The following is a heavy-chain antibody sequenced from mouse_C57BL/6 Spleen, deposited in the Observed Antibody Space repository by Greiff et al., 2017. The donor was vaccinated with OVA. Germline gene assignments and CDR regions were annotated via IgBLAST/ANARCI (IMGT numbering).Heavy chain of an antibody. V-gene: IGHV1-81*01. D-gene: IGHD1-1*01. J-gene: IGHJ1*03. CDR3: ARPSATVVANWYFGV. Sequence: QVQLQQSGAELARPGASVKLSCKASGYTFTSYGISWVKQRTGQGLEWIGEIYPTSGNTYYNEKFKGKATLTADKSSSTAYMELRSLTSEDSAVYFGARPSATVVANWYFGVWGTGTTVTVSS. CDR1: GYTFTSYG. CDR2: IYPTSGNT.